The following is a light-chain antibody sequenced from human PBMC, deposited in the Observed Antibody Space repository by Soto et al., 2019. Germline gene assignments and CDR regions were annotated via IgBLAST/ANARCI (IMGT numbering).Light chain of an antibody. Sequence: QSVLTQPASVSGSPGQSITISCTGTNSDVGGLNYVSWYQHHPGKAPKLMIYDVSKRPSGVPDRFSGSKSGNTASLTISGLQAEDEADYYCCSYAGSYSYVFGTGTKVTVL. CDR2: DVS. CDR3: CSYAGSYSYV. CDR1: NSDVGGLNY. V-gene: IGLV2-11*02. J-gene: IGLJ1*01.